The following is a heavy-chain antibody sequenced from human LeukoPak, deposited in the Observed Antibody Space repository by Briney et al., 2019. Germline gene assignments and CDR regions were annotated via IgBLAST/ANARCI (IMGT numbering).Heavy chain of an antibody. V-gene: IGHV3-33*01. D-gene: IGHD2-15*01. CDR3: AREYVGVVVAADGMDV. CDR2: IWYDGSNK. J-gene: IGHJ6*02. CDR1: GFTFSSYG. Sequence: GGSPRLSCAASGFTFSSYGMHWVRQAPGKGLEWVAVIWYDGSNKYYADSVKGRFTISRDNSKNTLYLQMNSLRAEDTAVYYCAREYVGVVVAADGMDVWGQGTTVTVSS.